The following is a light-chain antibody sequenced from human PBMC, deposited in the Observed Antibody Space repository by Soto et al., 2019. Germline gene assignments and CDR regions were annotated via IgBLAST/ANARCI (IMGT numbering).Light chain of an antibody. J-gene: IGKJ5*01. CDR1: QSVSSN. Sequence: EMVMTQSPATLSVSPGERATLSCRASQSVSSNLAWYQQKPGQAPRLLIYGASTRATGIPDRFSGSGSGTEFTLTISSLQSEDFAVYYCQQYHNWPITFGQGTRLEIK. CDR2: GAS. V-gene: IGKV3D-15*01. CDR3: QQYHNWPIT.